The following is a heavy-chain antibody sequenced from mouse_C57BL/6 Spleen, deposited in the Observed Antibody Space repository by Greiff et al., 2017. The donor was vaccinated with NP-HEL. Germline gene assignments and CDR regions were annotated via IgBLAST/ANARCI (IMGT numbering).Heavy chain of an antibody. J-gene: IGHJ3*01. CDR1: GYTFTSYW. D-gene: IGHD2-5*01. CDR3: ARKGPYYSNYALAY. Sequence: QVQLQQSGAELVKPGASVKLSCKASGYTFTSYWMHWVKQRPGRGLEWIGRIDPNSGGTNYTEKFKSKATLTVDKPSSTAYMQLSSLTSEDSAVYDCARKGPYYSNYALAYWGQGTLVTVSA. CDR2: IDPNSGGT. V-gene: IGHV1-72*01.